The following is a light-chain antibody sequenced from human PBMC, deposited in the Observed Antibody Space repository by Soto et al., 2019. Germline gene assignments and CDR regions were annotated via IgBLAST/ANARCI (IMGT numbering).Light chain of an antibody. CDR1: QDISNY. CDR2: AAS. J-gene: IGKJ4*01. V-gene: IGKV1-27*01. Sequence: DIPMTQSPSSLSASVGDRVTITCRASQDISNYLAWYQQKPGKVPKLLIYAASSLQSGVPSRFSGSGSGADFTLTISSLQPEDVATYYCQEYKNAPLTFGGGTTVEIK. CDR3: QEYKNAPLT.